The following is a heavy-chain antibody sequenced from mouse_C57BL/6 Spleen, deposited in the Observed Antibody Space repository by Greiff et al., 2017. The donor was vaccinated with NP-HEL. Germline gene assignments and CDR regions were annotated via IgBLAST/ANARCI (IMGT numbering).Heavy chain of an antibody. J-gene: IGHJ3*01. Sequence: QVQLQQPGAELVKPGASVKLSCKASGYTFTSYWMQWVKQRPGQGLEWIGEIDPSDSYTNYNQKFKGKATLTVDTSSSPAYMQLSSLTSEDSAVYYCARGGAYWGQGTLVTVSA. V-gene: IGHV1-50*01. CDR1: GYTFTSYW. CDR2: IDPSDSYT. CDR3: ARGGAY.